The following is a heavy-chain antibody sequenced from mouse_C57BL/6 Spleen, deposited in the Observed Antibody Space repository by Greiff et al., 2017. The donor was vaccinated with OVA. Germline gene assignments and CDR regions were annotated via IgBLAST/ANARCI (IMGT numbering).Heavy chain of an antibody. D-gene: IGHD1-1*01. CDR2: INYDGSST. CDR3: ARGGTTVVAEDYFDY. V-gene: IGHV5-16*01. CDR1: GFTFSDYY. J-gene: IGHJ2*02. Sequence: EVKLLESEGGLVQPGRSLTLSCTASGFTFSDYYMAWVRQVPGKGLEWVADINYDGSSTYYLDSLKSRFIISRDNAKNILYLQMSSLKSEYTATYYCARGGTTVVAEDYFDYWGQGTSLTVSS.